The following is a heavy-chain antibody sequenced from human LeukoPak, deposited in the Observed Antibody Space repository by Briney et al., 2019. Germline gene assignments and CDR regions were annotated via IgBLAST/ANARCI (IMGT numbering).Heavy chain of an antibody. D-gene: IGHD3-22*01. J-gene: IGHJ3*02. CDR2: INHSGST. Sequence: NPSETLSLTCAVYGGSFSGYYWSWIRQPPGKGLEWIGEINHSGSTNYNPSLKSRVTISVDTSKNQFSLKLSSVTAADTAVYYCARGSGSLADYYDSSSYYSVSDAFDIWGQGTMVTVSS. V-gene: IGHV4-34*01. CDR3: ARGSGSLADYYDSSSYYSVSDAFDI. CDR1: GGSFSGYY.